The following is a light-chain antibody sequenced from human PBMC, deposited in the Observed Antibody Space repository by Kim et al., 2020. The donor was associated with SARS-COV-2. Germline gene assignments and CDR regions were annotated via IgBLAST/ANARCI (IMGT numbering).Light chain of an antibody. V-gene: IGLV1-44*01. CDR3: AAWDDSLNGHVV. Sequence: QRVTISGSVRSSNIGSNTVNGYQQLPGTSPKLLIYSNKQRPAGVPDRFSGSKSGTSASLAISGLQSEDEADYYCAAWDDSLNGHVVFGGGTQLSVL. J-gene: IGLJ2*01. CDR1: SSNIGSNT. CDR2: SNK.